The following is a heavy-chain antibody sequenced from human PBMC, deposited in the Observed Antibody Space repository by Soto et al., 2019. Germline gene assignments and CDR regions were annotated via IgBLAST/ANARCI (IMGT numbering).Heavy chain of an antibody. CDR2: VSYSGST. CDR1: GCSIRSGGYY. CDR3: ARAGGYCSSASCHEGYWFDP. D-gene: IGHD2-2*01. V-gene: IGHV4-31*01. J-gene: IGHJ5*02. Sequence: SETLSLTCTVSGCSIRSGGYYWSWIRQHPGKGLEWIGYVSYSGSTSYNPSLKGPVTISVDTSKNQFSLKLSSVTAADTAVYYCARAGGYCSSASCHEGYWFDPWGQGTLVTVSS.